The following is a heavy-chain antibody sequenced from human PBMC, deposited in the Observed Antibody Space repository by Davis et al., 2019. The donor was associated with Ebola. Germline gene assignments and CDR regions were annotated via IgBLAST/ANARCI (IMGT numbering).Heavy chain of an antibody. CDR2: IYPGDSDT. V-gene: IGHV5-51*01. D-gene: IGHD3-3*01. J-gene: IGHJ4*02. CDR3: ARAHGIFGNEYYFDY. CDR1: GYSFTSYW. Sequence: GESLKISCKGSGYSFTSYWIGWVRQMPGKGLEWMGIIYPGDSDTRYSPSFQGQVTISADKSISTAYLQWSSLKASDTAMYYCARAHGIFGNEYYFDYWGQGTLVTVSS.